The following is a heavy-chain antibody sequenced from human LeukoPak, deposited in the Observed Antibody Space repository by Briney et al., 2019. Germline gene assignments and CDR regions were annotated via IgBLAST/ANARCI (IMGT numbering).Heavy chain of an antibody. D-gene: IGHD2-2*01. CDR3: ARARCSSTSCYVGEDWFDP. Sequence: ASVKVSCKASGYTFTSYGISWVRQAPGQGREWMGWISAYNGNTNYAQKLQGRVTMTTDTSTSTAYMELRSLRSDDTAVYYCARARCSSTSCYVGEDWFDPWGQGTLVTVSS. J-gene: IGHJ5*02. V-gene: IGHV1-18*01. CDR1: GYTFTSYG. CDR2: ISAYNGNT.